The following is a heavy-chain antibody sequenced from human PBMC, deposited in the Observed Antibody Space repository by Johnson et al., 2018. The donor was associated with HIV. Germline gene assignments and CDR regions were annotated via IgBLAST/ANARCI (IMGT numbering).Heavy chain of an antibody. V-gene: IGHV3-30*03. CDR1: GFTFNTSA. CDR2: ISYDGLEK. Sequence: QVQLVESGGGVVQPGRSLRLSCAASGFTFNTSAMHWVRQAPGKGLEWVALISYDGLEKYYADSVKGRFTITRDKSKNTLYLQMTSLRQDDTAVYSCYCTDHLGAGSESKGTFDAWGQGTMVTVSS. D-gene: IGHD3-10*01. CDR3: YCTDHLGAGSESKGTFDA. J-gene: IGHJ3*01.